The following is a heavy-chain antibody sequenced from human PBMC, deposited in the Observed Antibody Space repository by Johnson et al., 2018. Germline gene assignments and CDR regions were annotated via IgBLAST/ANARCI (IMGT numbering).Heavy chain of an antibody. CDR1: GYTFASYD. D-gene: IGHD3-22*01. J-gene: IGHJ1*01. Sequence: QVQLVQSGAEVKKPGASVKVSCKASGYTFASYDINWVRQATRQGLEWMGWMNTNSGNTGYAQKFQGRVTMTRNTSIGTAYMELSSLGSDDTAVYYCARGFRDSSGKEYFQHWGQGTVITVSS. CDR3: ARGFRDSSGKEYFQH. V-gene: IGHV1-8*01. CDR2: MNTNSGNT.